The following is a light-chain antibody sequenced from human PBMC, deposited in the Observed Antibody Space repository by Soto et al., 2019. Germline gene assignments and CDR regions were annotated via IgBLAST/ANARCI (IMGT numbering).Light chain of an antibody. V-gene: IGLV2-23*01. Sequence: QSALTQPASVSGSPGQSITISCTGTSSDVGSYNLVSWYQHHPGKAPKLMIYEGSKRPSGVSNRFSGSKSGNTASLTISGLRAEDEADYYCCSYAGSSTYVVFGGGTKLTVL. CDR1: SSDVGSYNL. CDR2: EGS. CDR3: CSYAGSSTYVV. J-gene: IGLJ2*01.